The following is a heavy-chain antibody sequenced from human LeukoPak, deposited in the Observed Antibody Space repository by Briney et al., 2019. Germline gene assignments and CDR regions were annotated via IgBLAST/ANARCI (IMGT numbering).Heavy chain of an antibody. CDR3: ARGFFGYNDAFDI. CDR2: IYPGDSDT. CDR1: GYSFTSFW. V-gene: IGHV5-51*01. D-gene: IGHD5-24*01. Sequence: GESLKIPCKGSGYSFTSFWIGWVRQMPGKGLEWMGIIYPGDSDTRYSPSFQGQVTISADKSISTAYLQWSSLKASDTAMYYCARGFFGYNDAFDIWGQGTMVTVSS. J-gene: IGHJ3*02.